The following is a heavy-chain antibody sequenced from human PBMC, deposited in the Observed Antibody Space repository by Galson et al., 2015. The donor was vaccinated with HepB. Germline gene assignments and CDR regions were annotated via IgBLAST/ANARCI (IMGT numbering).Heavy chain of an antibody. CDR3: ARNYYGFLDY. D-gene: IGHD3-10*01. Sequence: LTCAVSGGSISSGGYSWSWIRQPPGKGLEWIGYIYHSGGTYYNPSLKSRVTISVDRSKNQFSLKLGSVTAADTAVYYCARNYYGFLDYWGQGTLVTVSS. V-gene: IGHV4-30-2*01. CDR1: GGSISSGGYS. CDR2: IYHSGGT. J-gene: IGHJ4*02.